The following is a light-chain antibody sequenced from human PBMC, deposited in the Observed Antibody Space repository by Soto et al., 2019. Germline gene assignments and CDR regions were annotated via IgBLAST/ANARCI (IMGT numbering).Light chain of an antibody. Sequence: DIQMTQSPSSLSASVGERVTITCRASQNIKSFLNWYQQKPGKAPKLLIYATSSVQSRVPARFSGGRSGTDFSLSISSLQPEDFATYYCQQTYVAPVTFGGGTKVEI. V-gene: IGKV1-39*01. CDR1: QNIKSF. CDR3: QQTYVAPVT. J-gene: IGKJ4*01. CDR2: ATS.